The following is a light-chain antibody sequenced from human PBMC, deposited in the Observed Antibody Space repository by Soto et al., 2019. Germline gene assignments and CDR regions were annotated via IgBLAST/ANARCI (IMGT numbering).Light chain of an antibody. J-gene: IGLJ1*01. CDR2: DVS. CDR3: SSYTSSSTYV. CDR1: SGDVGGYNY. Sequence: ALTQPASVSGSPGQSITISCTGTSGDVGGYNYVSWYQQHPGKAPKLMIYDVSNRPSGVSNRFSGSKSGNTASLTISGLQAEDEADYYCSSYTSSSTYVFGTGTKVTV. V-gene: IGLV2-14*01.